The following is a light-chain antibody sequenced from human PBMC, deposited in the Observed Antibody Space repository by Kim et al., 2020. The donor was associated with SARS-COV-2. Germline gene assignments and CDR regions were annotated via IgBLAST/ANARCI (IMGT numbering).Light chain of an antibody. Sequence: ASVGDRVTITCRASRDISNYLVWYQLKTGKAPRSLISGASSLQSGVPSKFSGSGSGTDFTLTINNLGPEDFATYYCQQYDSYPLTFGGGTKVDIK. V-gene: IGKV1-16*02. J-gene: IGKJ4*01. CDR3: QQYDSYPLT. CDR1: RDISNY. CDR2: GAS.